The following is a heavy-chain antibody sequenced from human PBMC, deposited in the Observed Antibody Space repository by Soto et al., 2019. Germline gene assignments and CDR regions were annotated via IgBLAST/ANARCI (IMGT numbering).Heavy chain of an antibody. V-gene: IGHV5-51*01. J-gene: IGHJ6*02. D-gene: IGHD2-15*01. CDR2: IYPDDSDT. Sequence: GESLKISCKGSGFRFTSYWIALVRQMPGKGLEWMGIIYPDDSDTRYSPSFQGQVTISADKSISTAFLQWGSLKASDTAMYYCASSGGSHYGMDVWGQGTTVTVSS. CDR3: ASSGGSHYGMDV. CDR1: GFRFTSYW.